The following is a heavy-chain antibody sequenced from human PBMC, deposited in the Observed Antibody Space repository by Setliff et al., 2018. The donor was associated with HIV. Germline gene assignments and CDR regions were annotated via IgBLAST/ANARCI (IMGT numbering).Heavy chain of an antibody. CDR1: GESFSGYY. CDR2: INHSGST. Sequence: PSETLSLTCAVYGESFSGYYWSWIRQPPGKGLEWIGEINHSGSTNFNPSLKSRATISVDTSKNQFSLKLSSVTAADTAVYYCARPALGIGGGSRFDNWGKGTTVTVSS. V-gene: IGHV4-34*01. CDR3: ARPALGIGGGSRFDN. D-gene: IGHD3-10*01. J-gene: IGHJ6*04.